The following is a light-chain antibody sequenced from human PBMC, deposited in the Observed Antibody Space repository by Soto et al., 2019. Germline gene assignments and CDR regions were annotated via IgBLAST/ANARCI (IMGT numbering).Light chain of an antibody. Sequence: QSVLTQPASVSGSPGQSITISCTGTSSDIGLYNYVSWYQHHPGKAPKLMIYDVTNRPSGVSDRFSGSKSGNTASLTISGLQAEDEAEYFCNSYTSSSTPYVFGTGTKLTVL. CDR1: SSDIGLYNY. CDR3: NSYTSSSTPYV. CDR2: DVT. J-gene: IGLJ1*01. V-gene: IGLV2-14*03.